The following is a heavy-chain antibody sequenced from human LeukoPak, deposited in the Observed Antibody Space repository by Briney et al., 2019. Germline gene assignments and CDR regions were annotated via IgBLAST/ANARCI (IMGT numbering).Heavy chain of an antibody. CDR2: INHSGST. V-gene: IGHV4-34*01. CDR1: GGSFSGYY. J-gene: IGHJ3*02. CDR3: AGGTSRTAFDI. D-gene: IGHD1-14*01. Sequence: KPSETLSLTCAVYGGSFSGYYWSWIRQPPGKGLEWIGEINHSGSTNYNPSLKSRVTISVDTSKNQFSLKLSSVTAADTAVYYCAGGTSRTAFDIWGQGTMVTVSS.